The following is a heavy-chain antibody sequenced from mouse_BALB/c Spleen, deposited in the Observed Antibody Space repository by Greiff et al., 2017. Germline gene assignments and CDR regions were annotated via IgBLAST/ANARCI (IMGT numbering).Heavy chain of an antibody. Sequence: VQRVESGPGLVQPSQSLSITCTVSGFSLTSYGVHWVRQSPGKGLEWLGVIWSGGSTDYNAAFISRLSISKDNSKSQVFFKMNSLQANDTAIYYCARNLGTGYYPFAYWGQGTLVTVSA. CDR2: IWSGGST. CDR3: ARNLGTGYYPFAY. V-gene: IGHV2-2*02. D-gene: IGHD2-3*01. CDR1: GFSLTSYG. J-gene: IGHJ3*01.